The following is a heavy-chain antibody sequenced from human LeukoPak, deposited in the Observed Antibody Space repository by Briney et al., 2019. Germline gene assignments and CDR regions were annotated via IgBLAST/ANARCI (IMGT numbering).Heavy chain of an antibody. CDR1: GYSISSGYY. V-gene: IGHV4-38-2*02. CDR2: IYHSGST. Sequence: SETLSLTCTVSGYSISSGYYWGWIRQPPGKGLEWIGSIYHSGSTYYNPSLKSRVTISVDTSKNQFSLKLSSVTAADTAVYYCAKYCSSTRCFGVFDIWGQGTMVTVSS. CDR3: AKYCSSTRCFGVFDI. D-gene: IGHD2-2*01. J-gene: IGHJ3*02.